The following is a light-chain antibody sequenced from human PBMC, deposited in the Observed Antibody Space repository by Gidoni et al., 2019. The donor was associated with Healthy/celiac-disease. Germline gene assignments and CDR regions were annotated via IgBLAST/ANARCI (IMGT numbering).Light chain of an antibody. Sequence: SSELTQDPAVSVALGQTVRITCQGDSLRSYYASWYQQKPGQAPVLFIYGKNKRPSGIPDRFSGSSSGNTASLTLTGAQAEDEADYYCNSRDSSGNQVFGGGTKLTVL. V-gene: IGLV3-19*01. CDR1: SLRSYY. J-gene: IGLJ2*01. CDR3: NSRDSSGNQV. CDR2: GKN.